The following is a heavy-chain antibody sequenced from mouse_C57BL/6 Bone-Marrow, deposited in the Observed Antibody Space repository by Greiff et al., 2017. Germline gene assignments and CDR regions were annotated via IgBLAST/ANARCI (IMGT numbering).Heavy chain of an antibody. CDR1: GYTFTSYW. J-gene: IGHJ3*01. CDR2: IHPNSGST. V-gene: IGHV1-64*01. CDR3: ARSKRRIEPFAY. Sequence: VQLQQSGAELVKPGASVKLSCKASGYTFTSYWMHWVKQRPGQGLEWIGMIHPNSGSTNYNEKFKSKATLTVDKSSSTAYMQLSSLTSEDSAVYYCARSKRRIEPFAYWGQGTLVTVSA.